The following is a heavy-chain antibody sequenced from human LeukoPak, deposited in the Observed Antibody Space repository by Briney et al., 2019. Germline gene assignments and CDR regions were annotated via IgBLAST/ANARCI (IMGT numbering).Heavy chain of an antibody. CDR1: GYTFTSYD. Sequence: GASVKVSCKASGYTFTSYDINWVRQAPGQGLEWMGWISAYNGNTNYAQKLQGRVTMTTDTSTSTAYMELRSLRSDDTAVYYCARERASGGATDYWGQGTLVTVSS. CDR2: ISAYNGNT. D-gene: IGHD3-16*01. V-gene: IGHV1-18*01. J-gene: IGHJ4*02. CDR3: ARERASGGATDY.